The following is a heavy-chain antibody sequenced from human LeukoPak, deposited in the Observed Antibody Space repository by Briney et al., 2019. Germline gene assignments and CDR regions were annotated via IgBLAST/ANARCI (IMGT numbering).Heavy chain of an antibody. V-gene: IGHV3-9*01. CDR1: GFTFDDYA. J-gene: IGHJ1*01. Sequence: GRSLRLSCAASGFTFDDYAMHWVRHAPGKGLEWVSGISWNSGSIGYADSVKGRFTISRDNAKNSLYLQMNSLRAEDTALYYCAKDITYYYDSSGCFQHWGQGTLVTVSS. CDR3: AKDITYYYDSSGCFQH. D-gene: IGHD3-22*01. CDR2: ISWNSGSI.